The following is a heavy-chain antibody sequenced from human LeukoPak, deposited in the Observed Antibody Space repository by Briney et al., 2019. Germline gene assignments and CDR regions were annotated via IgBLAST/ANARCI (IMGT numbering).Heavy chain of an antibody. CDR1: GFTFSSYG. CDR2: ISYDGSNK. V-gene: IGHV3-30*03. J-gene: IGHJ4*02. Sequence: GRSLRLSCAASGFTFSSYGMHWVRQAPGKGLEWVAVISYDGSNKYYADSVKGRFTISRDNSKNSLSLQMNSLRAEDTAVYYCARDASMVLWGQGTLVTVSS. D-gene: IGHD3-10*01. CDR3: ARDASMVL.